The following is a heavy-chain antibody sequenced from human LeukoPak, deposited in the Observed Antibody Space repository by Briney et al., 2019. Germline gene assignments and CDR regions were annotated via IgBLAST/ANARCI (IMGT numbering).Heavy chain of an antibody. D-gene: IGHD5-12*01. CDR2: IKDGGTTT. Sequence: GGSRRFSCAASGFTFSSYWIHWVRQVPGKGLVWVSRIKDGGTTTDYADSVKGRFTISRDDAKNTLYLQMNSLRAEDTAVYYCTTIRPGYWGQGTLVTVSP. J-gene: IGHJ4*02. V-gene: IGHV3-74*01. CDR1: GFTFSSYW. CDR3: TTIRPGY.